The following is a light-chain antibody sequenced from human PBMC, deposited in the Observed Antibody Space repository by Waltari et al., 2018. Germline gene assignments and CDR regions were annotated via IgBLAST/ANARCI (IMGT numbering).Light chain of an antibody. CDR2: AVS. J-gene: IGLJ2*01. CDR3: FSYVGRENLV. Sequence: QSALTQPRSVSGSPEQSVTISCTGTNSDFGRYNYVSWYQYYPDKAPKLLIYAVSKRPSGVPDRFSGSKSGNTASLTISGLQAEDEADYYCFSYVGRENLVFGGGTKLTVL. CDR1: NSDFGRYNY. V-gene: IGLV2-11*01.